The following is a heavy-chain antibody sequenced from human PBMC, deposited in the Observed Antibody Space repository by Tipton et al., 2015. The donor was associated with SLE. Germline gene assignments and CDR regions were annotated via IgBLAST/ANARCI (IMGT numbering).Heavy chain of an antibody. CDR1: GGSFSGYY. V-gene: IGHV4-34*01. CDR3: ATRGSGWSWDAFDI. D-gene: IGHD6-19*01. J-gene: IGHJ3*02. CDR2: INHSGST. Sequence: TLSLTCAVYGGSFSGYYWSWIRQPPGKGLEWIGEINHSGSTNYIPSLKSRVTISVDTSKNQFSLKLSSVTAADTAVYYCATRGSGWSWDAFDIWGQGTMVTVSS.